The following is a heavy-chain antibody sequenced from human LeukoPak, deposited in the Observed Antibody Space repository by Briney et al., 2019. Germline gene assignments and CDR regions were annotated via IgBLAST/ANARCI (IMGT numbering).Heavy chain of an antibody. Sequence: EASVKVFCKASGYTFTGYYMHWVRQAPGQGLEWMGWINPNSGGANYAQKFQGRVTMTRDTSISTAYMELSRLRSDDTAVYYCAREDQGAAAGTPDYWGQGTLVTVSS. CDR1: GYTFTGYY. J-gene: IGHJ4*02. V-gene: IGHV1-2*02. CDR3: AREDQGAAAGTPDY. CDR2: INPNSGGA. D-gene: IGHD6-13*01.